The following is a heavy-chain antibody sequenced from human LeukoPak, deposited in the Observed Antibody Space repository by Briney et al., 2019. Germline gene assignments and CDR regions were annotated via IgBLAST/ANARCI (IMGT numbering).Heavy chain of an antibody. CDR3: ARLQDYYDSSGYYLGAFDI. V-gene: IGHV4-59*01. CDR2: IYYSWST. J-gene: IGHJ3*02. CDR1: GGSFSGYY. D-gene: IGHD3-22*01. Sequence: SETLSLTCAVYGGSFSGYYWSWIRQPPGTGLELIGYIYYSWSTNYNPSLKSRVTISVDTSKNQFSLKLSSVTAADTAVYYCARLQDYYDSSGYYLGAFDIWGQGTMVTVSS.